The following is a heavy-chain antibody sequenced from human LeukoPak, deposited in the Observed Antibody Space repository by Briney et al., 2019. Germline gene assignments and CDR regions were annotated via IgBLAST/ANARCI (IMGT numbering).Heavy chain of an antibody. D-gene: IGHD2-2*01. V-gene: IGHV5-51*01. CDR2: IYPGDSDT. CDR1: GYSFTSYW. CDR3: ALGVVVVPAAYSYFDY. J-gene: IGHJ4*02. Sequence: GESLKISCKGSGYSFTSYWIGWVRQMPGKGLEWMGIIYPGDSDTRCSPSFQGQVTISADKSISTAYLQWSSLKASDTAMYYCALGVVVVPAAYSYFDYWGQGTLVTVSS.